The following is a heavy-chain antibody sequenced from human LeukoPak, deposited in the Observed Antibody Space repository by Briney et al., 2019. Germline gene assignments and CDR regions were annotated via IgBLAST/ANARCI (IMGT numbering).Heavy chain of an antibody. V-gene: IGHV4-34*01. CDR3: ARGAWGYCSGGSCYASDY. CDR2: INHSGST. Sequence: SETLSLTCAVYGGSFSGYYWSWIRQPPGKGLEWIGGINHSGSTNYNPSLKSRVTISVDTSKNQFSLKLSSVTAADTAVYYSARGAWGYCSGGSCYASDYWGQGTLVTVSS. J-gene: IGHJ4*02. CDR1: GGSFSGYY. D-gene: IGHD2-15*01.